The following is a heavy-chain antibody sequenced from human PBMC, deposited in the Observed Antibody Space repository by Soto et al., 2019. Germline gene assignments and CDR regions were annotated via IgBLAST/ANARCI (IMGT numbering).Heavy chain of an antibody. CDR3: VRDGDFGGVVASVY. V-gene: IGHV3-66*01. CDR2: FYSDGRT. J-gene: IGHJ4*02. CDR1: GFSVSNSF. Sequence: EVPVVESGGGLVRPGGSLRLSCAASGFSVSNSFMSWVRQAPGKGLDWVSLFYSDGRTYYADSVKGRFTMSRDSSRNTLFLHMNNLSAEDTALYYCVRDGDFGGVVASVYWGQGTLVTVSS. D-gene: IGHD3-16*02.